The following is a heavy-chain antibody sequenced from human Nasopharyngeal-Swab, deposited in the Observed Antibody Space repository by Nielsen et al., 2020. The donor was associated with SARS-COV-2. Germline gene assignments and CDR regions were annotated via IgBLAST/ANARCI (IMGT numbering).Heavy chain of an antibody. V-gene: IGHV3-49*04. CDR2: IRSKAYGGTT. Sequence: GESLKISCTASGFTFGDYAMSWVRQAPGKGLEWVGFIRSKAYGGTTEHAASVKGRFTISRDDSKSIAYLQMNSLKTEDTAVYYCTRAREYYYDSSGPMGTDYWGQGTLVTVSS. J-gene: IGHJ4*02. CDR3: TRAREYYYDSSGPMGTDY. D-gene: IGHD3-22*01. CDR1: GFTFGDYA.